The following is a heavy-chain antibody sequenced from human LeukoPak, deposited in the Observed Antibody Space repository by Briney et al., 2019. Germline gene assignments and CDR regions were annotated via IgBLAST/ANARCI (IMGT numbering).Heavy chain of an antibody. J-gene: IGHJ4*02. Sequence: SETLSLTCTVSGYSISSGYYWGWIRQPPGKGLEWIGSIYHSGSTYYNPSLKSRVTISVDTSKNQFSLKLSSVTAADTAVYHCARVYYSTPISYWGQGTLVTVSS. CDR3: ARVYYSTPISY. CDR2: IYHSGST. CDR1: GYSISSGYY. V-gene: IGHV4-38-2*02. D-gene: IGHD2-15*01.